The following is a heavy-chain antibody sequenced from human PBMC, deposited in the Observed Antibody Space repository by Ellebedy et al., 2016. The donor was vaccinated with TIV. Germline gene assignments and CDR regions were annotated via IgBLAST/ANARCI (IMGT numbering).Heavy chain of an antibody. D-gene: IGHD3-10*01. CDR2: ISAYNGNT. V-gene: IGHV1-18*01. CDR1: RGTFSSYA. CDR3: ARVPITMIRGYDY. J-gene: IGHJ4*02. Sequence: AASVKVSCKASRGTFSSYAIGWVRQAPGQGLEWMGWISAYNGNTNYAQKLQGRVTMTTDTSTSTAYMELRSLRSDDTAVHYCARVPITMIRGYDYWGQGTLVTVSS.